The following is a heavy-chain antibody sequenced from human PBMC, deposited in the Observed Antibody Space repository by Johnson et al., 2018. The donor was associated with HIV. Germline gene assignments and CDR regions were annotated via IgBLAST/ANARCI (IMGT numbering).Heavy chain of an antibody. Sequence: VQLVESGGGVVRPGGSLRLSCAASGFTLSDFYMSWIRQAPGKGPEWLSYISASGSNIYYVDSVKGRFTISRDDAKNLLFLQMNSLRAEDTAVYYCARSGYCTTSSCTDVAFDIWGQGTMVTVSS. CDR1: GFTLSDFY. J-gene: IGHJ3*02. V-gene: IGHV3-11*04. CDR2: ISASGSNI. CDR3: ARSGYCTTSSCTDVAFDI. D-gene: IGHD2-2*01.